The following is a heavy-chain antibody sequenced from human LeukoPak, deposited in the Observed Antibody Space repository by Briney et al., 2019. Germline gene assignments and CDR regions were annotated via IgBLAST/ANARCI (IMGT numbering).Heavy chain of an antibody. CDR1: GGSISSYY. CDR3: ARAKYYGSGSYLSD. D-gene: IGHD3-10*01. CDR2: IYYSGST. J-gene: IGHJ4*02. Sequence: SETLSLTCTVSGGSISSYYWSWIRQPPGKGLEWIGYIYYSGSTNYNPSLKSRDTISVDTSKNQFSLKLSSVTAADTAVYYCARAKYYGSGSYLSDWGQGTLVTVSS. V-gene: IGHV4-59*01.